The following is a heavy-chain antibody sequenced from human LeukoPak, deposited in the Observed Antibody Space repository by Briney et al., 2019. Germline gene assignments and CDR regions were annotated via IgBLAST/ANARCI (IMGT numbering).Heavy chain of an antibody. Sequence: SVKVSCKASGGTFSSYAISWVRQAPGQGLEWMGGIIPIFGTANYAQKFQGRVTITADESTSTAYMELSSLRSEDMALYYCAELGSNAFDIWGQGTMVTVSS. CDR3: AELGSNAFDI. CDR1: GGTFSSYA. D-gene: IGHD1-26*01. J-gene: IGHJ3*02. V-gene: IGHV1-69*01. CDR2: IIPIFGTA.